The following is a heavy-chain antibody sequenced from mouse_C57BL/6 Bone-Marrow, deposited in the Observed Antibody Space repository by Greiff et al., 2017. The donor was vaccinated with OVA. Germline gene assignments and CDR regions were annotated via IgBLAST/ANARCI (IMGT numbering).Heavy chain of an antibody. CDR3: ERDFPLGYGSSSYAMDY. CDR2: ISDGGSYT. V-gene: IGHV5-4*01. Sequence: EVQLVESGGGLVKPGGSLKLSCAASGFTFSSYAMSWVRQTPEKRLEWVATISDGGSYTYYPDNVKGRFTISRDNAKNNLYLQMSHLKSEDTARYSCERDFPLGYGSSSYAMDYWGQGTSVTVSS. D-gene: IGHD1-1*01. J-gene: IGHJ4*01. CDR1: GFTFSSYA.